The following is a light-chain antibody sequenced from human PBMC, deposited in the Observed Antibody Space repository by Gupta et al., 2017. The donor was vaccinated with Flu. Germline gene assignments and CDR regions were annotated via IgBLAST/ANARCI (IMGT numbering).Light chain of an antibody. J-gene: IGKJ3*01. CDR3: HRHGISPA. V-gene: IGKV3-20*01. CDR2: GAS. Sequence: EIVLTQSPGTLSLSPGESATLSCRASQSLRSTFLAWYQQKPGQPPRLVIYGASSRATGIPDRFSGSGSGTDFTLIISRLEPEDFAVYYCHRHGISPAFGPGTKVDIK. CDR1: QSLRSTF.